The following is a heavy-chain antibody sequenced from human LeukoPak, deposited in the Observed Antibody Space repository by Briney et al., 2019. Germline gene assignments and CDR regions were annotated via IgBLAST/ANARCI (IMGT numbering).Heavy chain of an antibody. CDR2: IIPIFGTA. V-gene: IGHV1-69*06. J-gene: IGHJ5*02. CDR1: GGTFISYA. CDR3: ARDRDIVVVVAATKWFDP. D-gene: IGHD2-15*01. Sequence: SVKVSCKASGGTFISYAISWVRQAPGQGLEWMGRIIPIFGTANYAQKFQGRVTITADKSTSTAYMELSSLRSEDTAVYYCARDRDIVVVVAATKWFDPWGQGTLVTVSS.